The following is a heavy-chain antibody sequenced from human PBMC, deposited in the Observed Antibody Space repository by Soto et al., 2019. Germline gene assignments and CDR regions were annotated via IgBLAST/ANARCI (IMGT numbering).Heavy chain of an antibody. CDR1: GYTFRSYA. J-gene: IGHJ4*02. V-gene: IGHV1-3*01. CDR3: ARDTGDGTFDF. D-gene: IGHD7-27*01. CDR2: INAGYGNT. Sequence: ASVKVSCKASGYTFRSYAMHGVRQAPGQRLEWMGWINAGYGNTKSSQKFQDRVTISRDTSASTAYMELTSLRSEDTAVYYCARDTGDGTFDFCGQGTLVTVSS.